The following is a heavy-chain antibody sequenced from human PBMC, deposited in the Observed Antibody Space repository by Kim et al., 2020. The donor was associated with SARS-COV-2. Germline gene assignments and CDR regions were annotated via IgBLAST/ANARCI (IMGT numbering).Heavy chain of an antibody. CDR2: IKSKTDGGTT. Sequence: GGSLRLSCVGSGITFNDAWMSWVRQAPGKGLEWVGRIKSKTDGGTTDYAAPVKGRFTISRDDSKHTVYLQMNSLKTEDTGVYYCTTALYSGYDSYYHMDVWGQGTTVTVSS. CDR1: GITFNDAW. CDR3: TTALYSGYDSYYHMDV. J-gene: IGHJ6*02. D-gene: IGHD5-12*01. V-gene: IGHV3-15*01.